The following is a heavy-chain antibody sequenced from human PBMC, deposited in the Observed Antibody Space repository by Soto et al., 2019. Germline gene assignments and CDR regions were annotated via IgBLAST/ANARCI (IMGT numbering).Heavy chain of an antibody. CDR1: GFTFSRFA. J-gene: IGHJ6*02. V-gene: IGHV3-23*01. CDR3: ARGSGGSSYYYYGMDV. D-gene: IGHD2-15*01. CDR2: IGTSGNTI. Sequence: GGSLRLSCAASGFTFSRFAMSWVRQAPGQGLEWVSLIGTSGNTIYYAESVKGRFTISRENSQNNLYLHMNSLRFEDTAVYYCARGSGGSSYYYYGMDVWGQGTTVTVSS.